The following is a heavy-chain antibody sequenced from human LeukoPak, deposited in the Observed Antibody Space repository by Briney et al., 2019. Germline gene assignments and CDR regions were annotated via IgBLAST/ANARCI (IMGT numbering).Heavy chain of an antibody. V-gene: IGHV1-46*01. J-gene: IGHJ6*03. CDR1: GYTFTSYY. Sequence: ASVKASCKASGYTFTSYYMHWVRQAPGQGLEWIGIINPSGGSTSYAQKFQGRVTMTRDMSTSTVYMELSSLRSEDTAVYYCAREPGIAAAGYMDVWGKGTTVTVSS. CDR2: INPSGGST. D-gene: IGHD6-13*01. CDR3: AREPGIAAAGYMDV.